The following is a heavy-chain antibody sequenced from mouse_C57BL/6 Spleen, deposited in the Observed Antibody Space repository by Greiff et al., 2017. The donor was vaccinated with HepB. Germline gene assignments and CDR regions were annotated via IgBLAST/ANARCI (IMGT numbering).Heavy chain of an antibody. V-gene: IGHV1-69*01. CDR2: IDPSDSYT. J-gene: IGHJ3*01. D-gene: IGHD2-10*01. Sequence: QVHVKQPGAELVMPGASVKLSCKASGYTFTSYWMHWVKQRPGQGLEWIGEIDPSDSYTNYNQKFKGKSTLTVDKSSSTAYMQLSSLTSEDSAVYYCARAGPYYFLAYWGQGTLVTVSA. CDR1: GYTFTSYW. CDR3: ARAGPYYFLAY.